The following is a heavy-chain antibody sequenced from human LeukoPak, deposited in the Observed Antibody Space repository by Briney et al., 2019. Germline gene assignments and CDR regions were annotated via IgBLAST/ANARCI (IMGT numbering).Heavy chain of an antibody. Sequence: GGSLRLSCVASGVTSRNSWMHWVRQAPGKGLVWVSRITIDGSSTTYADSVKGRFTISRDSAKNTLYLQMNSLRAEDTAVYFCARDPLRGFFENWGQGTLVTVSS. CDR2: ITIDGSST. CDR3: ARDPLRGFFEN. V-gene: IGHV3-74*03. D-gene: IGHD3-10*01. CDR1: GVTSRNSW. J-gene: IGHJ4*02.